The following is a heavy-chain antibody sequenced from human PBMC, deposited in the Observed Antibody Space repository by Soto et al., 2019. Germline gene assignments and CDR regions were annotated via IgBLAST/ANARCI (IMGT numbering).Heavy chain of an antibody. Sequence: GGSLRLSCAASGFTFSSYEMIWVRQAPGKGLEWVSYISTSGSTIYYADSVKGRFTISRDNAKNSLHLQMNSLRAEDTAVYYCARENSPAGMDVWAQGTTVTVSS. V-gene: IGHV3-48*03. CDR1: GFTFSSYE. D-gene: IGHD6-13*01. CDR3: ARENSPAGMDV. J-gene: IGHJ6*02. CDR2: ISTSGSTI.